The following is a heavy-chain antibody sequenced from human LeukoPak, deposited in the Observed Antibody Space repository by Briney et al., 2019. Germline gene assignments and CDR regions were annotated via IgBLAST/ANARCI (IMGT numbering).Heavy chain of an antibody. CDR1: EFMFSSYE. CDR2: INSDGKTV. D-gene: IGHD2-8*01. J-gene: IGHJ4*02. CDR3: ARDARPVDAIPTFDY. Sequence: PGGSLRLSCAASEFMFSSYEMNWVRQAPGKGLEWVSYINSDGKTVYYADSVKGRFTASRDNAKKSLYLQMNSLRAEDTAVYYCARDARPVDAIPTFDYWGQGTLVAVSS. V-gene: IGHV3-48*03.